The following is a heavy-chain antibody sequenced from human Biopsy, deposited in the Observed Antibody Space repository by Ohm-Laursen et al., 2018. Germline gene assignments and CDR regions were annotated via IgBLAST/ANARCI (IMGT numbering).Heavy chain of an antibody. V-gene: IGHV4-39*01. J-gene: IGHJ5*02. CDR3: ARHPTGFWFDP. Sequence: GTLSLTCTVSGDSISSSTTYYWAWLRQPPGKGLEWIGSIYNTETTFYNPSLKSRVTISVDTSTSQFSLKVSSVTAADTALYFCARHPTGFWFDPWGHGTLVTVSS. CDR2: IYNTETT. CDR1: GDSISSSTTYY.